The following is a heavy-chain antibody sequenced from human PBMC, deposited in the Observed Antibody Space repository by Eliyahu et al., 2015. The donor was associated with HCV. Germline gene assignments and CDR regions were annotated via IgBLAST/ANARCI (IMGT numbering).Heavy chain of an antibody. J-gene: IGHJ5*02. V-gene: IGHV4-59*01. CDR2: IHYSGST. CDR3: ASGGGGIAVAGTGGWFDP. Sequence: QVQLQESGPRLVKSSETLSLTCTVSGGSISTYYWSWIRQPPGKGLEWIGYIHYSGSTNYNPSLKSRVTISVDTSKNQFSLKLTSVTAADTAVYYCASGGGGIAVAGTGGWFDPWGQGTLVTVSS. D-gene: IGHD6-19*01. CDR1: GGSISTYY.